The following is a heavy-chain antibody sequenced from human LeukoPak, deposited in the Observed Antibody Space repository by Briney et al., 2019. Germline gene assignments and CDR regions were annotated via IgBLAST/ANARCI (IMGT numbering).Heavy chain of an antibody. V-gene: IGHV3-30*18. Sequence: PSGRSLRLSCAASGFTFSSYGMHWVRQAPGKGLEWMAVISYDGSNKFYADSVKGRFTISRNNSKNRLFLQMNRLRAEDTAVYYCEKSALGEIGYYGMDVWGQGTTVSVSS. CDR1: GFTFSSYG. D-gene: IGHD3-16*01. CDR2: ISYDGSNK. J-gene: IGHJ6*02. CDR3: EKSALGEIGYYGMDV.